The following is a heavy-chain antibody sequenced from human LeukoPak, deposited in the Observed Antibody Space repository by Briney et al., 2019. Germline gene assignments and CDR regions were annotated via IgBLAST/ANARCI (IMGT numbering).Heavy chain of an antibody. Sequence: SETLSLTCTVSGGSISSSSYYWGWIRQPPGKGLEWIGYIYHSGSTYYNPSLKSRVTISVDRSKNQFSLKLSSVTAADTAVYYCARGDYYDSSGYYGSGAFDIWGQGTMVTVSS. CDR3: ARGDYYDSSGYYGSGAFDI. CDR1: GGSISSSSYY. D-gene: IGHD3-22*01. J-gene: IGHJ3*02. V-gene: IGHV4-30-2*01. CDR2: IYHSGST.